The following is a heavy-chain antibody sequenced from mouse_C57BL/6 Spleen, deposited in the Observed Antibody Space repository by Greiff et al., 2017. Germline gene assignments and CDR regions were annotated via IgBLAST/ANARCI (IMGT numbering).Heavy chain of an antibody. D-gene: IGHD1-1*01. V-gene: IGHV1-77*01. CDR3: ARPVTTVVAAYYLDY. Sequence: VQLQQSGAELVKPGASVKISCKASGYTFTDYYINWVKQRPGQGLEWIGKIGPGSGSTYYNEKFKGKATLTADKSSSTAYLHLSSLTSEDSAVYFCARPVTTVVAAYYLDYWGQGTTLTVSS. CDR1: GYTFTDYY. CDR2: IGPGSGST. J-gene: IGHJ2*01.